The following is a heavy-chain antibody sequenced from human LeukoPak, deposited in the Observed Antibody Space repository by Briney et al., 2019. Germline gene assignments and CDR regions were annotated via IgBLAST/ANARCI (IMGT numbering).Heavy chain of an antibody. Sequence: ASVKVSCKASGYTFINYYMHWVRQAPGQGLEWMGIINPSGGSTSYAQKFQGRVTMTRDTSTSTVYMELSSLRSEDTAVYYCAKEHKRHYYDSSGQDWGQGTLVTVSS. V-gene: IGHV1-46*01. D-gene: IGHD3-22*01. J-gene: IGHJ4*02. CDR3: AKEHKRHYYDSSGQD. CDR1: GYTFINYY. CDR2: INPSGGST.